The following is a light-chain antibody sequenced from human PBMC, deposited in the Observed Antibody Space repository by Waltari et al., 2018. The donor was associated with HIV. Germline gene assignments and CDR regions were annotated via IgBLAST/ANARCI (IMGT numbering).Light chain of an antibody. CDR1: SSDIGAYDY. J-gene: IGLJ3*02. Sequence: QSALTQPASVSGSPGQSITISCAGRSSDIGAYDYISWYRQHPGTAPKLIIFDVINRPSGVSNRFSGSKSGNTAYLSISGLQPEDEAHYFCNSYTGTTMVFGGGTKLTVL. V-gene: IGLV2-14*03. CDR2: DVI. CDR3: NSYTGTTMV.